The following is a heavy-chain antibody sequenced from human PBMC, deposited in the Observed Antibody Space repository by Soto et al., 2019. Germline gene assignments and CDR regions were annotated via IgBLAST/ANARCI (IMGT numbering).Heavy chain of an antibody. V-gene: IGHV5-51*01. CDR1: GYSFNNYW. J-gene: IGHJ4*02. CDR3: ARQDGYALYYFDS. D-gene: IGHD5-12*01. CDR2: IYPGDSDT. Sequence: GESLKISCKGSGYSFNNYWIGWVRQMPGKGLEWMGIIYPGDSDTRYSPSFRGQVTISADKSISSAYLQWSSLKASDTAMYYCARQDGYALYYFDSWGQGTLVTVSS.